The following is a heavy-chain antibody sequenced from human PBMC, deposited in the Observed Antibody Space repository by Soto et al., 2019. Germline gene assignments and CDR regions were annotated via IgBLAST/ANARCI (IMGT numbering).Heavy chain of an antibody. J-gene: IGHJ5*02. V-gene: IGHV4-30-4*01. Sequence: SETLSLTCTVSGGSISSGDYYWSWIRQPPGKGLEWIGYIYYSGSTYYNPSLKSRVTISVDTSKNQFSLKLSSVTAADTAVYYWARVGPTHTGAFDPWGQGTLVTVSS. D-gene: IGHD1-26*01. CDR3: ARVGPTHTGAFDP. CDR2: IYYSGST. CDR1: GGSISSGDYY.